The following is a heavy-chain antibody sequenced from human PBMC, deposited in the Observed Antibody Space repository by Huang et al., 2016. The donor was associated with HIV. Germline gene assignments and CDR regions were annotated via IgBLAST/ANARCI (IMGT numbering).Heavy chain of an antibody. J-gene: IGHJ3*02. Sequence: QLQLQESGPGLVKPSETLSLTCTVSGGSISSSSYYWGWIRQPPGKGLEWIGSIYYSGGTYHNPSLRSRVTISVDTSKNQLSLKLSSVTAADTAVYYCARIVGATKNDAFDIWGQGTMVTVSS. D-gene: IGHD1-26*01. CDR2: IYYSGGT. CDR3: ARIVGATKNDAFDI. CDR1: GGSISSSSYY. V-gene: IGHV4-39*01.